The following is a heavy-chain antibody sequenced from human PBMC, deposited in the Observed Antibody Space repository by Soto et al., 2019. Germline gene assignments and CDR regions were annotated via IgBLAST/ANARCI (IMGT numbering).Heavy chain of an antibody. CDR3: ARERTFGDNKHNYMDV. D-gene: IGHD3-10*01. V-gene: IGHV3-33*01. CDR2: IWSAGSNE. J-gene: IGHJ6*03. Sequence: QVQLVESGGGVVQPGRSLRLSCAASEFTFSRHGMHWVRQAPGKGLQWVGGIWSAGSNEVDADSVKGRLNISRDNSKKILSLQMNSLRAEDTAVYYCARERTFGDNKHNYMDVWGTGITVTVSS. CDR1: EFTFSRHG.